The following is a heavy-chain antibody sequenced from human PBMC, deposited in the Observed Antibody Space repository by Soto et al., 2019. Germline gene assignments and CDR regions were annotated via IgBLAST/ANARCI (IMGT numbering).Heavy chain of an antibody. CDR3: TRLPPEWFRTTPFDF. Sequence: EVQLVESGGGLIQPGRSLRLSCTGFGFRFSDYAVTWVRQTPGKWLEWVGFIASKTYGATREYAASVKGRFIISRDDPKSIPYLQMNGLKIDDTAVYFCTRLPPEWFRTTPFDFWGQGTRVTVSS. CDR2: IASKTYGATR. J-gene: IGHJ3*01. CDR1: GFRFSDYA. V-gene: IGHV3-49*04. D-gene: IGHD2-8*01.